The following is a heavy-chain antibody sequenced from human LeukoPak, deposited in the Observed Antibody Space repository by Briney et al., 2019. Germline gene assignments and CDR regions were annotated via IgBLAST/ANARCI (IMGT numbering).Heavy chain of an antibody. CDR3: ARELGIAVAGTTAFDI. J-gene: IGHJ3*02. CDR2: INAGNGNT. Sequence: ASVKVSCKASGYTFTSYAMHWVRQAPGQRLEWMGWINAGNGNTKYSQKFQGRVTITRDTSASTAYMELSSLRSEDTAVYYCARELGIAVAGTTAFDIWGQGTVVTVSS. D-gene: IGHD6-19*01. CDR1: GYTFTSYA. V-gene: IGHV1-3*01.